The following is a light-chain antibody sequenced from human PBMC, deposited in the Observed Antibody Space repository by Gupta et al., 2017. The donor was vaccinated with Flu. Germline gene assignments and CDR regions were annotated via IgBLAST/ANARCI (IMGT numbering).Light chain of an antibody. CDR2: GAS. J-gene: IGKJ1*01. CDR3: HQYGSSPWT. Sequence: ELVLTQSPGTLSLHTGERATLSCRASQSVSSSYLAWYQQKPGQAPRLLIYGASSSSTGIPDRFSGSGSGTDFTLTINRLEPEDFAVYYCHQYGSSPWTFGQGTKVEIK. CDR1: QSVSSSY. V-gene: IGKV3-20*01.